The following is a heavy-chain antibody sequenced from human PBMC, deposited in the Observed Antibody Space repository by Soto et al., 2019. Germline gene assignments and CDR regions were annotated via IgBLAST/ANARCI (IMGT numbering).Heavy chain of an antibody. J-gene: IGHJ4*02. Sequence: QVQLVQSGPEVKKPGASVKVSCKTSGYTFTSYGITWVRQAPGQGLEWMGWITTDKGKTTYAQKFQGRVTMTTDISTSTAYMELRSLRSDDTAVYYCATRSPAFDYWGQGTLVTVSP. V-gene: IGHV1-18*01. CDR2: ITTDKGKT. CDR1: GYTFTSYG. CDR3: ATRSPAFDY.